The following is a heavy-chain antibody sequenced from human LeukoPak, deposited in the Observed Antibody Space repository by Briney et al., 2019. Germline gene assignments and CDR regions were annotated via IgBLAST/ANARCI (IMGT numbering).Heavy chain of an antibody. D-gene: IGHD6-6*01. V-gene: IGHV1-69*13. CDR1: GGTFSSYA. Sequence: SVKVSCKASGGTFSSYAISWVRQAPGQGLEWMGGIIPIFGTANYAQKFQGRVTITADESTSTAYMELSSLRSEDTAVYYCASSGIAARGVFDIWGQGKMVTVSS. CDR3: ASSGIAARGVFDI. CDR2: IIPIFGTA. J-gene: IGHJ3*02.